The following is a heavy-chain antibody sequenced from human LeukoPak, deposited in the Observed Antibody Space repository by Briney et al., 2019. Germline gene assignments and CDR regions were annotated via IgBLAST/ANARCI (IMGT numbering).Heavy chain of an antibody. CDR2: INPSGGST. D-gene: IGHD3-22*01. CDR3: ARGYDSSGYSFDY. V-gene: IGHV1-46*01. J-gene: IGHJ4*02. Sequence: ASVKVSCKASGYTFTSYYMHWVRQAPGQGLEWMGIINPSGGSTTYAQKFQGRVTITADESTSTAYMELSSLRSEDTAVYYCARGYDSSGYSFDYWGQGTLVTVSS. CDR1: GYTFTSYY.